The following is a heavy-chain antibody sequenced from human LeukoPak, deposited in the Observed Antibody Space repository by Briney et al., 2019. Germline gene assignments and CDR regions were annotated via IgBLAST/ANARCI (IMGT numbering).Heavy chain of an antibody. J-gene: IGHJ4*02. CDR2: LYYGGST. Sequence: PGGSLRLSCVASGFAVSNKYMGWVRQAPGKGLEWVSLLYYGGSTYYADSVKDRFTISRDISKNTLYLQMNTLRVEDTAVYYCASETGHYFDYWGQGTLVTVSS. V-gene: IGHV3-66*01. CDR3: ASETGHYFDY. CDR1: GFAVSNKY. D-gene: IGHD3-10*01.